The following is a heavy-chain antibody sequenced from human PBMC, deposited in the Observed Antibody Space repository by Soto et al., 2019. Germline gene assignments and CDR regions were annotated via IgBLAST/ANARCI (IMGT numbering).Heavy chain of an antibody. CDR2: ISAYNGNT. CDR3: ARDQPYNWNDEYYYYGMDV. CDR1: GYTFTSYG. Sequence: QVQLVQSGAEVKKPGASVKVSCKASGYTFTSYGISWVRQAPGQGLEWMGWISAYNGNTNYAQKLQGRVTMTTDTSTSTAYMELRSLRSDDTAVYYCARDQPYNWNDEYYYYGMDVWGQGTTVTVSS. J-gene: IGHJ6*02. V-gene: IGHV1-18*01. D-gene: IGHD1-20*01.